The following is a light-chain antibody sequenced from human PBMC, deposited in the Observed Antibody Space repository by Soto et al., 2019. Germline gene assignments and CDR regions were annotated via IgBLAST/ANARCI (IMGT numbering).Light chain of an antibody. Sequence: QSVLTQPASVSGSPGQSITISCTGTSSDVGDYKYVSWYQQHPGKAPKLMIYDVNNRPSGVSHRFSGSKSGNTASLTISGLQAEDEADYYCNSYTTSTTLVVFGGGTKLTVL. CDR1: SSDVGDYKY. CDR2: DVN. J-gene: IGLJ2*01. CDR3: NSYTTSTTLVV. V-gene: IGLV2-14*01.